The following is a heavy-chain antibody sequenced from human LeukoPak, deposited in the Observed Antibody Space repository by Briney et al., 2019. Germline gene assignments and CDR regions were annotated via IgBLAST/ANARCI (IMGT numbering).Heavy chain of an antibody. CDR3: ARGAESAVAGPPFDY. CDR1: GGTFSSYA. Sequence: SVNVSCKASGGTFSSYAISWVRQAPGQGLEWMGRIIPIFGTANYAQKFQGRVTITADKSTSTAYMELSSLRSEDTAVYYCARGAESAVAGPPFDYWGQGTLVTVSS. V-gene: IGHV1-69*06. D-gene: IGHD6-19*01. CDR2: IIPIFGTA. J-gene: IGHJ4*02.